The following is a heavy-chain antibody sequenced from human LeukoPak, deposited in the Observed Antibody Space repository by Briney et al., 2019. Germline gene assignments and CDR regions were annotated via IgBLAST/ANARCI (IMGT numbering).Heavy chain of an antibody. V-gene: IGHV3-30*04. J-gene: IGHJ4*02. D-gene: IGHD3-10*01. CDR1: GFTFSSYA. Sequence: GRSLRLSCAASGFTFSSYAMHWVRQAPGKGLEWVAVISYDGSKKYYADSVKGRFTISRDNSKNTLYVQMNSLRAEDTAVYYCARDSAYGSGSYYSWGQGTLVTDPS. CDR2: ISYDGSKK. CDR3: ARDSAYGSGSYYS.